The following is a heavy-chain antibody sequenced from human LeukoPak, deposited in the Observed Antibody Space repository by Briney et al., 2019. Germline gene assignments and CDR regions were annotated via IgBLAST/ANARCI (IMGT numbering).Heavy chain of an antibody. CDR1: GFTVSSNY. D-gene: IGHD3-16*01. CDR2: IYSGGST. Sequence: GGSLRLSCAASGFTVSSNYMSWVRQAPGKGLDWVSVIYSGGSTYYADSVKGRFTISRDNSKNTLYLQMNSLRAEDTAVYYCARDRHGGDRHRVDPWGQGTLVTVSS. V-gene: IGHV3-53*01. J-gene: IGHJ5*02. CDR3: ARDRHGGDRHRVDP.